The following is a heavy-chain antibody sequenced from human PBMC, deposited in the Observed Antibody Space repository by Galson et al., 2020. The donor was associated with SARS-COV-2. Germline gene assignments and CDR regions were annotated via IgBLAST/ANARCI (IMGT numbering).Heavy chain of an antibody. V-gene: IGHV4-31*03. D-gene: IGHD4-17*01. CDR3: ARDPAPLYGDNYYYGMDV. CDR2: IYYSGST. Sequence: ETSETLSLTCTVSGGSISSCGYYWSWIRQHPGKGLEWIGYIYYSGSTYYNPSLKSRVTISVDLSKNQFSLKVTSVTAADTAVYYCARDPAPLYGDNYYYGMDVWGRGTTVTVSS. CDR1: GGSISSCGYY. J-gene: IGHJ6*02.